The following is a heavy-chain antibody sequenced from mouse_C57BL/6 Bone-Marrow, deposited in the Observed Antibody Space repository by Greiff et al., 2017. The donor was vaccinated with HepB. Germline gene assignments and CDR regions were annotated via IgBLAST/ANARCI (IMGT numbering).Heavy chain of an antibody. Sequence: LKQSGAELVRPGASVKLSCTASGFNIKDDYMHWVKQRPEQGLEWIGWIDPENGDTEYASKFQGKATITADTSSNTAYLQLSSLTSEDTAVYYCTCWEETYWGQGTLVTVSA. CDR1: GFNIKDDY. V-gene: IGHV14-4*01. CDR3: TCWEETY. D-gene: IGHD4-1*01. CDR2: IDPENGDT. J-gene: IGHJ3*01.